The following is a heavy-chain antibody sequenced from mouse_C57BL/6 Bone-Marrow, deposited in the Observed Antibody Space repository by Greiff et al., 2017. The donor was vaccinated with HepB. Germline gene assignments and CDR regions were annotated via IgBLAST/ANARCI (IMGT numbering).Heavy chain of an antibody. Sequence: QVQLQQPGAELVRPGSSVKLSCKASGYTFTSYWMHWVKQRPIQGLEWIGNIDPSDSETHYNQKFKDKATLTVDKSSSTAYMQLSSLTSEDSAVYYCARGEFITTTYYFDYWGQGTTLTVSS. CDR1: GYTFTSYW. D-gene: IGHD1-1*01. V-gene: IGHV1-52*01. J-gene: IGHJ2*01. CDR3: ARGEFITTTYYFDY. CDR2: IDPSDSET.